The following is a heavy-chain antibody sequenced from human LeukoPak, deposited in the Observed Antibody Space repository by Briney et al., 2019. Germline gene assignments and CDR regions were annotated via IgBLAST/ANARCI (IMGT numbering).Heavy chain of an antibody. CDR1: GYTFTGYY. Sequence: APVKVSCKASGYTFTGYYMHWVRQAPGQGLEWMGWINPNSGGTNYAQKFQGWVTMTRDTSISTAYMELSRLRSDDTAVYYCAREEGSSLAYLDYWGQGTLVTVSS. D-gene: IGHD6-13*01. CDR2: INPNSGGT. CDR3: AREEGSSLAYLDY. J-gene: IGHJ4*02. V-gene: IGHV1-2*04.